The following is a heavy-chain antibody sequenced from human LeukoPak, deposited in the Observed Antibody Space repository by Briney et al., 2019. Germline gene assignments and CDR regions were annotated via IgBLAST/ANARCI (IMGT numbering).Heavy chain of an antibody. J-gene: IGHJ4*02. Sequence: GASLRLPCAASGFTFSSYAMSWVRQAPGKGLEWVSAISGSGGSTYYADSVKGRFTISRDNSKNTLYLQMNSLRAEDTAVYYCAASSSSWYGSYWGQGTLVTVSS. D-gene: IGHD6-13*01. CDR3: AASSSSWYGSY. V-gene: IGHV3-23*01. CDR1: GFTFSSYA. CDR2: ISGSGGST.